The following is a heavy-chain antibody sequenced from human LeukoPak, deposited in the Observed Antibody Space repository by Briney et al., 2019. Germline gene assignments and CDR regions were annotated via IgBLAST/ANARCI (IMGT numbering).Heavy chain of an antibody. CDR2: ISGSGGST. V-gene: IGHV3-23*01. CDR1: GFTFSSYA. CDR3: AKGEEVYYYYYMDV. Sequence: GGSLRLSCAASGFTFSSYAISWVRQAPGKWLEWVSAISGSGGSTCYGDSVKGRFTISRDNSKNTLYLQMNSLRAEDTAVYYCAKGEEVYYYYYMDVWGKGTTVTVSS. J-gene: IGHJ6*03.